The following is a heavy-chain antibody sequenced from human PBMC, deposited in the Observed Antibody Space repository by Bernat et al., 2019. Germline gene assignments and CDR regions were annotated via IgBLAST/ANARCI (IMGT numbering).Heavy chain of an antibody. Sequence: EVQLVESGGGLVQPGGSLRLSCAASGFTFSSYAMHWVRQAPGKGLEYVSAISSNGGNTYYANSVKGRFTISRDNSKNTLYLQMGSLRAEDMAVYYCAASGTTKYYYVDVWGQGTTVTVSS. CDR3: AASGTTKYYYVDV. V-gene: IGHV3-64*01. CDR2: ISSNGGNT. D-gene: IGHD1-7*01. J-gene: IGHJ6*03. CDR1: GFTFSSYA.